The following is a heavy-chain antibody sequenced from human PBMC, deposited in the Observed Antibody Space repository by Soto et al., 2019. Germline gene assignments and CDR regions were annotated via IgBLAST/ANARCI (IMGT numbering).Heavy chain of an antibody. CDR2: IIPIFVTT. J-gene: IGHJ6*02. CDR3: AKSEQWFRPSHYGMDL. CDR1: GGTFSNYA. V-gene: IGHV1-69*01. D-gene: IGHD6-19*01. Sequence: QVQLVQSGAEVKKPGSSVKVSCKASGGTFSNYAISWVRQAPGQGLELMGGIIPIFVTTNYAQKFQGRVTITADESTSTAYMELRSLRSEDTAVYYCAKSEQWFRPSHYGMDLWGQGTTVTVSS.